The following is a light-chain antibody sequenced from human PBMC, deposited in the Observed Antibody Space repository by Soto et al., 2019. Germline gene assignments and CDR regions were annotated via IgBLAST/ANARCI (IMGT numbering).Light chain of an antibody. CDR2: EVS. J-gene: IGLJ1*01. CDR3: CSYAGSNIPYV. V-gene: IGLV2-8*01. CDR1: SSDDGGYNY. Sequence: QSVLTQPPSASGSPGQSVTISCTGTSSDDGGYNYVSWYQQHPGKAPKLMIYEVSKRPSGVPDRFSGSKSGNTASLTVSGLQSEDEADYYCCSYAGSNIPYVFGSGTKLTVL.